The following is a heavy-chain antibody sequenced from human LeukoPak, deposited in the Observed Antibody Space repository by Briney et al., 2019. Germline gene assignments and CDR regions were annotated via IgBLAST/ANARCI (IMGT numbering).Heavy chain of an antibody. J-gene: IGHJ4*02. CDR1: GFTFSSYS. D-gene: IGHD7-27*01. CDR2: ISSSSSYI. Sequence: GSLRLSCAASGFTFSSYSMNWVRQAPGKGLEWVSSISSSSSYIYYADSVKGRFTISRDNAKNSLYLQMNSLRAEDTAVYYRARDPRTGAQPNFDYWGQGTLVTVSS. V-gene: IGHV3-21*01. CDR3: ARDPRTGAQPNFDY.